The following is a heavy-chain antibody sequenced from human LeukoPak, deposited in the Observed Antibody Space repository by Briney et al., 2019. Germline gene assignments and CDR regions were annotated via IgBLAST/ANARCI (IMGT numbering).Heavy chain of an antibody. V-gene: IGHV4-39*01. CDR3: ARGDYEHWFDP. D-gene: IGHD4-17*01. CDR1: GGSISSSSYY. CDR2: IYYSGST. J-gene: IGHJ5*02. Sequence: SETLSLTCTVSGGSISSSSYYWGWIRQPPGKGLEWIGSIYYSGSTYYNPSLKSRVTISVDTSKNQFSLKLSSVTAADTAVYYCARGDYEHWFDPWGQGTLVTVSS.